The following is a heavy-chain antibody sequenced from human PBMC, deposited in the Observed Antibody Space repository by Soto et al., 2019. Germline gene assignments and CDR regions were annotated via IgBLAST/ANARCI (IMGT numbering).Heavy chain of an antibody. V-gene: IGHV1-69*01. CDR3: ARGLHGYYYDSSGYSAY. Sequence: QVQLVQSGAEVKKPGSSVKVSCKASGGTFSSYAISWVRQAPGQGLEWMGGIIPIFGTANYAQKFQGRVTITADESTSTAYMELSSLRSEDTAVYYCARGLHGYYYDSSGYSAYWGQGTLVTVSS. CDR1: GGTFSSYA. D-gene: IGHD3-22*01. CDR2: IIPIFGTA. J-gene: IGHJ4*02.